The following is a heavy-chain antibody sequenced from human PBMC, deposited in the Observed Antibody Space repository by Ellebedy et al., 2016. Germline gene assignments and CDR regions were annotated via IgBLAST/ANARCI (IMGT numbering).Heavy chain of an antibody. CDR1: GYTFTSYG. D-gene: IGHD3-3*01. CDR3: ARGVGYYDFWSGYGYFDY. Sequence: ASVKVSCKASGYTFTSYGISWVRQAPGQGLEWMGWISAYNGNTNYAQKLQGRVTMTTDPSTSTAYMELRSLRSDDTAVYYCARGVGYYDFWSGYGYFDYWGQGTLVTVSS. V-gene: IGHV1-18*01. CDR2: ISAYNGNT. J-gene: IGHJ4*02.